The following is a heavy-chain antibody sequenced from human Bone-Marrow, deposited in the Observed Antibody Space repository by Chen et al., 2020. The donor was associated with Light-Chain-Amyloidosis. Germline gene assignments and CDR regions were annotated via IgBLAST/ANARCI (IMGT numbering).Heavy chain of an antibody. V-gene: IGHV3-73*01. J-gene: IGHJ4*02. CDR3: TRLGSGSYSVAY. D-gene: IGHD1-26*01. Sequence: EVRLVESGGGVVRPGGSLRLSCTVSGFVFTTYGFQWVRQAPDKGLVWVGRIRSKANSYATAYAASVKGRFTISRDDSKNTAYLQMNSLKTEDTAVYYCTRLGSGSYSVAYWGQGTLVTVSS. CDR1: GFVFTTYG. CDR2: IRSKANSYAT.